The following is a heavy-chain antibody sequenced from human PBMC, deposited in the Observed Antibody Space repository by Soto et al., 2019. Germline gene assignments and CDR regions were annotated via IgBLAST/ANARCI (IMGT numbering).Heavy chain of an antibody. CDR3: ARGLNAGDYGGNLGFDY. J-gene: IGHJ4*02. D-gene: IGHD4-17*01. CDR1: GGSISSGGYY. CDR2: IYYSGST. V-gene: IGHV4-31*03. Sequence: QVQLQESGPGLVKPSQTLSLTCTVSGGSISSGGYYWSWIRQHPGKGLEWIGYIYYSGSTYYNPSLKSRVTISVDTSKNQFSLKLSFVTAADTAVYYCARGLNAGDYGGNLGFDYWGQGTLVTVSS.